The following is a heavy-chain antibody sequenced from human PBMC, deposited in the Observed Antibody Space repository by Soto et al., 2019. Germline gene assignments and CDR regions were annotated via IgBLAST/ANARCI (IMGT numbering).Heavy chain of an antibody. D-gene: IGHD3-3*01. V-gene: IGHV3-23*01. CDR1: GFTFSSYA. CDR2: ISGSGGST. CDR3: AKGFYYDFWSGYPWFDP. Sequence: GGSLRLSCAASGFTFSSYAMSWVRQAPGKGLEWVSAISGSGGSTYYADSVKGRFTISRDNSKNTLYLKMNSLRAEDTAVYYCAKGFYYDFWSGYPWFDPWGQGTLVTVSS. J-gene: IGHJ5*02.